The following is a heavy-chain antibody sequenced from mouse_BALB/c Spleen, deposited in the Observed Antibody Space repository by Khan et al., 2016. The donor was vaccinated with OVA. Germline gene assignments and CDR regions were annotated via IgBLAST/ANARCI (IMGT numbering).Heavy chain of an antibody. Sequence: VQLKESGPELVKPGASVKVSCKASDYSFTDYNMFWVKQSHGKGLEWIGYIDPYNGGTSYNQKFRGKATLTVDKSSSTAFMHLSSLTSEDSAVFYCARTDYYGSSYYFDYWGQGTTLTVSS. CDR3: ARTDYYGSSYYFDY. V-gene: IGHV1S135*01. CDR2: IDPYNGGT. CDR1: DYSFTDYN. D-gene: IGHD1-1*01. J-gene: IGHJ2*01.